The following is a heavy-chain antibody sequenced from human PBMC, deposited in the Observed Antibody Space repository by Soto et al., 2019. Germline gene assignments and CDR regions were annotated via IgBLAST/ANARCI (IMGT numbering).Heavy chain of an antibody. CDR3: VRRGRTRNREWFDI. CDR1: SGSITRSGYY. J-gene: IGHJ1*01. D-gene: IGHD3-3*01. V-gene: IGHV4-39*01. Sequence: PSETLSLTCTVASGSITRSGYYWGWICQPPGNKLQYIGSVYNNGPTYHNPSLTSPVTIPIDTSKNQFSLSLRSVTAEDTAVYFCVRRGRTRNREWFDIWGQGILVTVFS. CDR2: VYNNGPT.